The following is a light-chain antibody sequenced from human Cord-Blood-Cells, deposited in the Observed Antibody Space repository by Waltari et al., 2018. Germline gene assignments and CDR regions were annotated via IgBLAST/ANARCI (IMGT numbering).Light chain of an antibody. CDR2: EGS. V-gene: IGLV2-23*01. J-gene: IGLJ2*01. CDR1: SSDVGSYNL. CDR3: CSYAGSSTSV. Sequence: QSALTQPASASGSPGQSITISCTGTSSDVGSYNLVSWYQQHPGKAPKLMIYEGSKRPSGVSNRFSGSNSGNTASLTISGLQAEDEADYYCCSYAGSSTSVFGGGTKLTVL.